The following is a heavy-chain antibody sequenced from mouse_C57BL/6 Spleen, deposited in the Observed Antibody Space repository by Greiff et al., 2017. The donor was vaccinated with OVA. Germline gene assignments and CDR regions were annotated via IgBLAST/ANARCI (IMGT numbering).Heavy chain of an antibody. CDR2: LSNKANGYTT. J-gene: IGHJ1*03. V-gene: IGHV7-3*01. CDR1: GFTFTDYY. CDR3: ARYGKPLYWYFDV. Sequence: EVQLVESGGGLVQPGGSLSLSCAASGFTFTDYYMSWVRQPPGTALAWLGFLSNKANGYTTEYSASVKGRFTISRDNSHSNLYLQMNALRAEDSATYSSARYGKPLYWYFDVWGTGTTVTVSS.